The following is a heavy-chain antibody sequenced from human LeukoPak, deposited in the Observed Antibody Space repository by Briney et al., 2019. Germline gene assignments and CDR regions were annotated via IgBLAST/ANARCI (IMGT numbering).Heavy chain of an antibody. CDR1: GFTFSSYS. D-gene: IGHD4-17*01. V-gene: IGHV3-48*01. CDR3: ARDRATVTPTPDFDY. Sequence: PGGSLRLSCAASGFTFSSYSMNWVRQAPGKGLEWVSYISSSSSSIRYADSVKGRFTISRDNAKNSLYLQMNSLRAEDTAVYYCARDRATVTPTPDFDYWGQGTLVTVSS. CDR2: ISSSSSSI. J-gene: IGHJ4*02.